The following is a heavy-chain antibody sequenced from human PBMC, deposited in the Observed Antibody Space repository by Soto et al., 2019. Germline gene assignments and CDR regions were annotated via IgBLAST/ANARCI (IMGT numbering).Heavy chain of an antibody. CDR3: AKDRVGGTFYTPLGF. CDR1: VFNFGNYG. D-gene: IGHD1-7*01. J-gene: IGHJ4*02. CDR2: ITYDGSNK. V-gene: IGHV3-30*18. Sequence: GWSLRLSCQSSVFNFGNYGMHWFRQAPGKGLEWVAVITYDGSNKYYADSVKGRFTISRDNSKNTLSLHLNTLKPEDTAVYHCAKDRVGGTFYTPLGFWGQGTLVTVSS.